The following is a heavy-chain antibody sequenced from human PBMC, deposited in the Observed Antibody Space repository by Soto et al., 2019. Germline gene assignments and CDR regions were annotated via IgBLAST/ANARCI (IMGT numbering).Heavy chain of an antibody. D-gene: IGHD6-19*01. V-gene: IGHV3-21*01. CDR3: ARGELAVAGYYYGMDV. CDR2: ISSSSSYI. CDR1: GFTFSSYS. Sequence: GGSLRLSCAASGFTFSSYSMNWVRQAPGKGLEWVSSISSSSSYIYYADSVKGRFTISRDNAKNSLYLQMNSLRAEDTAVYYCARGELAVAGYYYGMDVWGQGTTVTVSS. J-gene: IGHJ6*02.